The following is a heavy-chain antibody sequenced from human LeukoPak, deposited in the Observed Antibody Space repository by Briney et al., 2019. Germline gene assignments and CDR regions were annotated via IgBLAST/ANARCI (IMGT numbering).Heavy chain of an antibody. D-gene: IGHD1-26*01. CDR2: ISWNSGSI. J-gene: IGHJ3*02. CDR1: GFTFDDYA. CDR3: AREGWDLNALDI. V-gene: IGHV3-9*01. Sequence: GRSLRLSCAASGFTFDDYAMHWVRQAPGKGLEWVSGISWNSGSIGYADSVKGRFTISRDNAKNSLYLQMDSLRVEDTAVYYCAREGWDLNALDIWGQGTMVTVSP.